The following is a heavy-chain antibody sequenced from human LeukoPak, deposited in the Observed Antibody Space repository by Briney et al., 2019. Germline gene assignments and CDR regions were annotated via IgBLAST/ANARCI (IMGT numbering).Heavy chain of an antibody. D-gene: IGHD1-1*01. CDR1: GASTGSRTYY. CDR3: ATWRTAKTGFDY. CDR2: IYYGGST. J-gene: IGHJ4*02. Sequence: SETLSLTCTVSGASTGSRTYYWDWFRQPPGKGLEWIGNIYYGGSTHYNPSLKSRVTISVDTSKNQFSLRLSSVTAADTAVYYCATWRTAKTGFDYWGQGTLVTVSS. V-gene: IGHV4-39*01.